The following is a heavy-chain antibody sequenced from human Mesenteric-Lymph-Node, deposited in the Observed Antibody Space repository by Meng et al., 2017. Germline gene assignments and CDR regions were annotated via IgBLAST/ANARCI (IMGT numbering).Heavy chain of an antibody. D-gene: IGHD5-18*01. CDR2: IIPILGIA. Sequence: SVKVSCKASGGTFSSYAISWVRQAPGQGLEWMGRIIPILGIANYAQKFQGRVTITADKSTSTAYMELSSLRSEDTAVYYCVAGARGYSYGYSGSWGQGTLVTVSS. J-gene: IGHJ5*02. V-gene: IGHV1-69*04. CDR3: VAGARGYSYGYSGS. CDR1: GGTFSSYA.